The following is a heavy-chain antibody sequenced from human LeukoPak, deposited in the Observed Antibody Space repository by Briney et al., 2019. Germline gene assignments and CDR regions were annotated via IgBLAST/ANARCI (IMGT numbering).Heavy chain of an antibody. J-gene: IGHJ4*02. Sequence: PGGSLRLSCAASGFTFEDYSMHWVRQAPGKGLEWVSGISWNSGNIGYADSVKGRFTISSDNDTNYLYLQMDSLRAEDTAVYYCEREMYGGIFDWGERTLVTVSS. CDR2: ISWNSGNI. D-gene: IGHD4-23*01. CDR3: EREMYGGIFD. V-gene: IGHV3-9*01. CDR1: GFTFEDYS.